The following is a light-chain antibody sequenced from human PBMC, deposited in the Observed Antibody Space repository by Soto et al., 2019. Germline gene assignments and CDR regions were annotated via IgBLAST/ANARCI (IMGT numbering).Light chain of an antibody. CDR3: QQFGGSPQT. CDR2: GAS. V-gene: IGKV3-20*01. CDR1: QSVSNY. J-gene: IGKJ1*01. Sequence: EMVLTQSPGTLSLSPGERATLSCRASQSVSNYLVWYQQKPGQAPRLLIYGASSRATGIPDRFSGSGSGTDFTLTISRLEPEDFAVYYCQQFGGSPQTFGQGTKVDIK.